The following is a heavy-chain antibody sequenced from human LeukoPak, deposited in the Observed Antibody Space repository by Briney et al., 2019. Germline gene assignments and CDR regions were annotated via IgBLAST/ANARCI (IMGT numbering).Heavy chain of an antibody. CDR3: AKDLRFLEWLQY. CDR2: IRYDGSNK. CDR1: GFTFSSYG. D-gene: IGHD3-3*01. J-gene: IGHJ4*02. Sequence: GGSLRLSCAASGFTFSSYGMHWVRQAPGKGLEWVAFIRYDGSNKYYADFVKGRFTISRDNSKNTLYLQMNSLRAEDTAVYYCAKDLRFLEWLQYWGQGTLVTVSS. V-gene: IGHV3-30*02.